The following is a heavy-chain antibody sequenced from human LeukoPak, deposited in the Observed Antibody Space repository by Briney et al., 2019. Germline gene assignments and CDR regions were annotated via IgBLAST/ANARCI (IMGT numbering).Heavy chain of an antibody. Sequence: KPSETLSLTCTVSGVSISNNYYYWAWIRQPPGKGLEIIGYVHYTGSTFYNSSLRSRVTVSADTSQNQFSLSLTSVTAADTAVYYCARHVRVSSTSCFADYWGQGTLVTVSS. D-gene: IGHD2-2*01. CDR3: ARHVRVSSTSCFADY. CDR2: VHYTGST. V-gene: IGHV4-39*01. J-gene: IGHJ4*02. CDR1: GVSISNNYYY.